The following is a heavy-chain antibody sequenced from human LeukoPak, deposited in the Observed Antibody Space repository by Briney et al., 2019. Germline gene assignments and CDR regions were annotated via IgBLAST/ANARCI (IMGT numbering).Heavy chain of an antibody. D-gene: IGHD1-26*01. CDR2: IWSDETNK. CDR1: GFTFSSYG. CDR3: ASSGSYRFDY. V-gene: IGHV3-33*01. Sequence: GGSLRLSCGASGFTFSSYGMHWVRQAPGKGLEWVAVIWSDETNKHYGDSVKGRFTISRDNSKNTLYLEMNSLRAEDTAVYYCASSGSYRFDYWGQGTLVTVSS. J-gene: IGHJ4*02.